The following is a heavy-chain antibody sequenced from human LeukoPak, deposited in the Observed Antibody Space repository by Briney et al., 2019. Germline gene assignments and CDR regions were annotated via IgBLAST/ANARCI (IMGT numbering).Heavy chain of an antibody. CDR1: GYTFTSYG. CDR3: ARVGGYQGYCSSTSCSFDY. Sequence: ASVKVSCKASGYTFTSYGISWVRQAPGQGLEWMGWISAYNGNTNYAQKLQGRVTMTTDTSTSTAYMEPRSLRSDDTAVYYCARVGGYQGYCSSTSCSFDYWGQGTLVTVSS. D-gene: IGHD2-2*01. CDR2: ISAYNGNT. J-gene: IGHJ4*02. V-gene: IGHV1-18*01.